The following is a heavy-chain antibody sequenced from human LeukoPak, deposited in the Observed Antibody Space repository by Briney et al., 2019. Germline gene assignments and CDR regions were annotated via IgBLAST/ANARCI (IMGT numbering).Heavy chain of an antibody. D-gene: IGHD5-24*01. CDR3: AKRNTGRDGYNQGDY. Sequence: GGSLRLSCAASGFTFRSYGMHWVRQAPGKGLEWVAVISYDGSNKYYADSVKGRFTISRDNSKNTLYLQMNSLRAEDTAVYYCAKRNTGRDGYNQGDYWGQGTLVTVSS. J-gene: IGHJ4*02. V-gene: IGHV3-30*18. CDR2: ISYDGSNK. CDR1: GFTFRSYG.